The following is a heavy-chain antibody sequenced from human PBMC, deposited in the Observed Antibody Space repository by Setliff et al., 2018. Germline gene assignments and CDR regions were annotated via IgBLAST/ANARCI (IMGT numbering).Heavy chain of an antibody. J-gene: IGHJ2*01. CDR1: GYTLTELS. CDR3: ARVAGIPVTGTSWYLDL. V-gene: IGHV1-24*01. CDR2: FDPEDGET. D-gene: IGHD6-19*01. Sequence: ASVKVSCKVSGYTLTELSMHWVRQAPGKGLEWMGGFDPEDGETIYAQKFQGRVTMTEDTSTDTAYMELSSLRSEDTAVYYCARVAGIPVTGTSWYLDLWGRGTLVTVSS.